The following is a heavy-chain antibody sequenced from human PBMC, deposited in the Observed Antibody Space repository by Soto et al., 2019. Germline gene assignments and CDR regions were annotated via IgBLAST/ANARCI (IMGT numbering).Heavy chain of an antibody. D-gene: IGHD6-13*01. CDR2: IYHSGST. CDR1: GGSISSSNW. V-gene: IGHV4-4*02. J-gene: IGHJ4*02. Sequence: PSETLSLTCAVSGGSISSSNWWSWVRQPPGKGLEWIGEIYHSGSTNYNPSLKSRVTISVDKSKNQFSLKLSSVTAADTAVYYCATSTAAAGTVYDYWGQGTLVTVSS. CDR3: ATSTAAAGTVYDY.